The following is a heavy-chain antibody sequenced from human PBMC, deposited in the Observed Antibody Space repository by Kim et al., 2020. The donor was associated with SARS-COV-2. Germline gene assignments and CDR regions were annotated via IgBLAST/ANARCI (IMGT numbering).Heavy chain of an antibody. J-gene: IGHJ4*02. CDR1: GGSISSSSYY. D-gene: IGHD3-10*01. Sequence: SETLSLTCTVSGGSISSSSYYWGWIRQPPGKGLEWIGSIYYSGSTYYNPSLKSRVTISVDTSKNQFSLKLSSVTAADTAVYYCARHRAPGGYDPMFDYWGQGTLVTVSS. V-gene: IGHV4-39*01. CDR3: ARHRAPGGYDPMFDY. CDR2: IYYSGST.